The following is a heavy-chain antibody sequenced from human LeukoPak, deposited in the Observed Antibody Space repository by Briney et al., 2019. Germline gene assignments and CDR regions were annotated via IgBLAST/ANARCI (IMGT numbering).Heavy chain of an antibody. CDR2: INPNSGGT. J-gene: IGHJ1*01. Sequence: ASVKVSCKASGYTFTGYYIHWVRQAPGQGLEWMGWINPNSGGTNYAQKFQGRVTMTRDTSISTAYLEVSRLRSDDTAVYYCARATFYATLTVQVAPAAEYFQHWGQGTLVTVSS. CDR1: GYTFTGYY. D-gene: IGHD3-9*01. V-gene: IGHV1-2*02. CDR3: ARATFYATLTVQVAPAAEYFQH.